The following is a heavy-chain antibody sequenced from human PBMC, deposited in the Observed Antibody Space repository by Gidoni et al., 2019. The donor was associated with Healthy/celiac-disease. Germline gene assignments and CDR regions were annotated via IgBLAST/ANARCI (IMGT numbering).Heavy chain of an antibody. CDR3: ARGYCSSTSCYQSKAPDY. V-gene: IGHV4-34*01. Sequence: QVQLQQWGAERLKPSETLSLTCAVYGGSFSGYYWSWIRQPPGKGLEWIGEINPSGSTNYKPSLTRRVTISVDTSKIQFSLKLSSVTAADTAVYYCARGYCSSTSCYQSKAPDYWGQGTLVTVSS. D-gene: IGHD2-2*01. CDR1: GGSFSGYY. J-gene: IGHJ4*02. CDR2: INPSGST.